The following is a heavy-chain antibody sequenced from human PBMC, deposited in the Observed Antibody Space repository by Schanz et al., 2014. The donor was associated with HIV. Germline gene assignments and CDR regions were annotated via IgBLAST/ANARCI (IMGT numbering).Heavy chain of an antibody. CDR3: ARDDVLDSLAS. D-gene: IGHD2-21*01. Sequence: QVQLQQSGAEVKKPGSSVKVSCTASGDGFTTRTISWLRQAPGHALEWMGGIIPIFGAAKNAPKFQGRVTITAGESTSTAYMELTGLNPEDTAIYYGARDDVLDSLASWGQGTLVTVSS. CDR1: GDGFTTRT. CDR2: IIPIFGAA. V-gene: IGHV1-69*13. J-gene: IGHJ5*02.